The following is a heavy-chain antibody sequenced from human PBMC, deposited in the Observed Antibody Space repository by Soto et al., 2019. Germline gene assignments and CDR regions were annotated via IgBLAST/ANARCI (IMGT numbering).Heavy chain of an antibody. J-gene: IGHJ4*02. CDR1: SGSISSANW. D-gene: IGHD3-10*01. CDR2: IDHSGRT. V-gene: IGHV4-4*02. Sequence: QVKLQESGPGLVKPSGTLSLTCAVSSGSISSANWWRWVRQPPGKGLEWIGEIDHSGRTSYDPSLKSRVTISVDKSNKKCSLKLNSVTAADAAVYYCARDRRGYHPGEFDYGGQGTLVTVSS. CDR3: ARDRRGYHPGEFDY.